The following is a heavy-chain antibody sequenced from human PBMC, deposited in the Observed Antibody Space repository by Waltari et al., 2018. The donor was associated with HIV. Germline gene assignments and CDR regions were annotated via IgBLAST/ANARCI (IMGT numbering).Heavy chain of an antibody. V-gene: IGHV3-21*05. Sequence: EEQLVESGGGLVNPGGSLRLSCEAYGFPFGDYAMNWVRQDPGKGLEWIAYISSSSFNIKYADSVRGRFTISRDNTQNSLSLQMNNLIDEDTADYFCARDTLNFFFGLDLWGHGTPVTVSS. J-gene: IGHJ6*02. CDR3: ARDTLNFFFGLDL. CDR2: ISSSSFNI. CDR1: GFPFGDYA.